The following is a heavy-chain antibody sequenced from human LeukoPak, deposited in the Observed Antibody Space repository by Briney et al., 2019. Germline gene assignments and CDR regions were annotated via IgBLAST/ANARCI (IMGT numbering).Heavy chain of an antibody. CDR1: GFTFSSYA. Sequence: GGSLRLSCAASGFTFSSYAMSWVRQAPGKGLEWVSAISGSGGSTYYADSVKGRFTTSRDNSKNTLYLQMNSLRAEDTAVYYCAKPNSSSWDWYFDLWGRGTLVTVSS. V-gene: IGHV3-23*01. CDR2: ISGSGGST. J-gene: IGHJ2*01. CDR3: AKPNSSSWDWYFDL. D-gene: IGHD6-13*01.